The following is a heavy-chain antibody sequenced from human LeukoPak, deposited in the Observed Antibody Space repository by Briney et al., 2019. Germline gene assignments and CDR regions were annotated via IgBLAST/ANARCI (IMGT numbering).Heavy chain of an antibody. CDR2: ISVYNGNT. CDR1: GYTFTSYG. J-gene: IGHJ5*02. CDR3: ARDQLSRGVWFDP. D-gene: IGHD1-1*01. V-gene: IGHV1-18*01. Sequence: ASVKVSCKASGYTFTSYGISWARQAPGQGLEWMGWISVYNGNTNYAQKLQGRVTMTTDTSTSTAYMELRSLRSDDTAVYYCARDQLSRGVWFDPWGQGTLVTVSS.